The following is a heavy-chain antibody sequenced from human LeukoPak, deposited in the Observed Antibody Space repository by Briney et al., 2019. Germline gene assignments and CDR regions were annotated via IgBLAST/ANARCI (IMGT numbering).Heavy chain of an antibody. D-gene: IGHD3-22*01. V-gene: IGHV4-38-2*01. Sequence: SETLSLTCAVSGYSISSGYYWGWIRQSPGKGLEWIGSIYHSGSTYYNPSLKSRVTISVDTSKNQFSLKLSSVTAADTAVYYCARALSTYYYDSSGSDYWGQGTLVTVSS. CDR2: IYHSGST. CDR1: GYSISSGYY. J-gene: IGHJ4*02. CDR3: ARALSTYYYDSSGSDY.